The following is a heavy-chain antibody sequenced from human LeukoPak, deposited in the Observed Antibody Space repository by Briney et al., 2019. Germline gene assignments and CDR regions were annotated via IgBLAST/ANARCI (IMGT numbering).Heavy chain of an antibody. J-gene: IGHJ4*02. CDR2: INPSGGST. Sequence: ASVKVSCKASGYTFTSYYMHWVRQAPGQGLEWMGIINPSGGSTSYAQKFQGRVTMTRDTSTSTVYMELSSLRSEDTAVYYCARLGLDYDSSGCYQREHFDYWGQGTLVTVSS. CDR3: ARLGLDYDSSGCYQREHFDY. CDR1: GYTFTSYY. V-gene: IGHV1-46*01. D-gene: IGHD3-22*01.